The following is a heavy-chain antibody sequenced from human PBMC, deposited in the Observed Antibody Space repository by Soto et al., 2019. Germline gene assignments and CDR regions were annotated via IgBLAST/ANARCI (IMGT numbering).Heavy chain of an antibody. CDR3: ARGVGGYTYDFSQGGMDV. Sequence: QVQLVESGGGVVQPGRALRLSCVASEFNLRSFAMNWVREAPGKGLEWVAVISYDGKNKYYGDSVKGRFDISRDNSKDTLFLQMNSLTPEDKAMYYCARGVGGYTYDFSQGGMDVWGRGTTVTVS. V-gene: IGHV3-30*09. J-gene: IGHJ6*02. CDR1: EFNLRSFA. CDR2: ISYDGKNK. D-gene: IGHD5-18*01.